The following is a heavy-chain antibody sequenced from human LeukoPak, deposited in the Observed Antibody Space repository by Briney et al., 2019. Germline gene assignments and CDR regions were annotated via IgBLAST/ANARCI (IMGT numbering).Heavy chain of an antibody. CDR3: AKDGPQTGYSTGWFDY. Sequence: PGGSLRLSCAASGFTFSSYAMSWVRQAPGKGLEWVSGISDSGSTTHHADSVKGRFTISRDNSKNTLYLQMNSLRAEDTAVYYCAKDGPQTGYSTGWFDYWGQGTLVTVSS. D-gene: IGHD6-19*01. V-gene: IGHV3-23*01. J-gene: IGHJ4*02. CDR1: GFTFSSYA. CDR2: ISDSGSTT.